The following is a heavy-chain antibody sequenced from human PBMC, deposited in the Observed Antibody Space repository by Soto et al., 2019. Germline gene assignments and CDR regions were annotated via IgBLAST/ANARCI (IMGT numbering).Heavy chain of an antibody. CDR3: ARVFLSGYYWFVP. CDR1: GYTFTSYG. Sequence: ASVSILCKASGYTFTSYGISWVRQAPGQGREWKGWISASNGNTNYAQKLQGGVTMATYTSTSTAYMELRSLRSADTAVYYCARVFLSGYYWFVPWGQGTLVTSP. D-gene: IGHD3-3*01. CDR2: ISASNGNT. V-gene: IGHV1-18*01. J-gene: IGHJ5*02.